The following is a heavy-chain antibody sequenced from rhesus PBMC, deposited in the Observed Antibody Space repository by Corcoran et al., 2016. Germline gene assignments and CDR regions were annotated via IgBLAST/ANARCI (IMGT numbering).Heavy chain of an antibody. Sequence: QLQLQESGPGLVKPSETLSVTCAVSGGSISSSYWSWIRQAPGKGLEWIGYIYGSGSRTNYNPSLKSRDTLSVDTSKNQLSLKLSSVTTADTAVYYCARVGYCTGSGCYERYFEFWGQGALVTVSS. V-gene: IGHV4-169*01. CDR3: ARVGYCTGSGCYERYFEF. D-gene: IGHD2-21*01. J-gene: IGHJ1*01. CDR1: GGSISSSY. CDR2: IYGSGSRT.